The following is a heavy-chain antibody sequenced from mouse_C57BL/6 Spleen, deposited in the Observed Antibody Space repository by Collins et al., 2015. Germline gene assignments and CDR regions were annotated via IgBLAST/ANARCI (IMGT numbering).Heavy chain of an antibody. J-gene: IGHJ3*01. V-gene: IGHV3-1*02. CDR1: GYSITSGYS. D-gene: IGHD1-1*01. Sequence: DVQLQESGPDLVKPSQSLSLTCTVTGYSITSGYSWHWIRQFPGNKLEWMGYIHYRGSTNYNPSLKSRISVTRDTSKNQFFLQLNSVTTEDTATYYCAPYYYGHEDRFAFWGQGTLVTVSA. CDR2: IHYRGST. CDR3: APYYYGHEDRFAF.